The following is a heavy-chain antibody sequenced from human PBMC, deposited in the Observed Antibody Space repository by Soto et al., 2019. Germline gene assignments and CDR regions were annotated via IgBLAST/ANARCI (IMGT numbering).Heavy chain of an antibody. Sequence: GGPLRLSCAASGFTFSSYSMNWVRQAPGKGLEWVSSISSSSSYIYYADSVKGRFTISRDNANNSLYLQMNSLRAEDTAVYYCARGSSIVVVPAAPVEWFDPWGQGTLVTVSS. CDR1: GFTFSSYS. J-gene: IGHJ5*02. CDR3: ARGSSIVVVPAAPVEWFDP. V-gene: IGHV3-21*01. CDR2: ISSSSSYI. D-gene: IGHD2-2*01.